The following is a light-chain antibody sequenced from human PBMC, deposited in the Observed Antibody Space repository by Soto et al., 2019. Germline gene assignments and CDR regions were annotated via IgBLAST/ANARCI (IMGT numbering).Light chain of an antibody. V-gene: IGKV3-15*01. Sequence: EIVMTQSPATLSVSPGERVTLSCRASQSVGTTLAWYQQKPGQPPRLLIRGASTRATGIPDRFGGSGSGTEFTVTISSLQSEDFAVYYCQQYSTWLSFGGGTKVEIK. CDR2: GAS. J-gene: IGKJ4*01. CDR3: QQYSTWLS. CDR1: QSVGTT.